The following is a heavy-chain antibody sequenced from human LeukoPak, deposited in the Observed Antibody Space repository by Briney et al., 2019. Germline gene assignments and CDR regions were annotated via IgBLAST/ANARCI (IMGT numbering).Heavy chain of an antibody. CDR3: AKGGSSSDAGWFDP. CDR1: GFTFSTYA. CDR2: ISGSGGST. Sequence: GGSLRLSCAASGFTFSTYAMSCVRQAPGKGLEWVSAISGSGGSTYSADSVKGRFTISRDNFKNTLYLQMNSLRAEDTAVYYCAKGGSSSDAGWFDPWGQGTLVTVSS. V-gene: IGHV3-23*01. D-gene: IGHD6-6*01. J-gene: IGHJ5*02.